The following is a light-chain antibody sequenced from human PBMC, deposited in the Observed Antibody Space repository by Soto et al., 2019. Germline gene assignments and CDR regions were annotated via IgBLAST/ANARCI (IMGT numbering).Light chain of an antibody. CDR2: GAS. Sequence: EIVLTQSPGTLSVSPGERVTLSCRASQSISSNLAWYQQKPGQAPRLLIYGASTRATGIPARFSGSGSGTGFTLTISSLQSEDFAIYYCHQYNNWPPYTFGQGTKVDIK. J-gene: IGKJ2*01. CDR3: HQYNNWPPYT. V-gene: IGKV3-15*01. CDR1: QSISSN.